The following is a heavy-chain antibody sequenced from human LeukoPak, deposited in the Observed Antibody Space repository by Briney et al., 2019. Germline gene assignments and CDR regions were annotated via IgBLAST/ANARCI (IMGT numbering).Heavy chain of an antibody. CDR1: GFSFSYYG. CDR2: ISYDGTNK. V-gene: IGHV3-30*18. Sequence: GGSLRPSCSASGFSFSYYGFHWVRQAPGKGLEWVALISYDGTNKYYADSVKGRFTISRDNSKNTLPLQMNSLRAEDTAVYYCAKSPGIGTYGDRSTAVDYWGQGTLVTVSS. J-gene: IGHJ4*02. CDR3: AKSPGIGTYGDRSTAVDY. D-gene: IGHD4-17*01.